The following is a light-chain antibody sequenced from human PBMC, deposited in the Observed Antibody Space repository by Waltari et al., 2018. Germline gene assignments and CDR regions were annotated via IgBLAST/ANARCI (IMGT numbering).Light chain of an antibody. Sequence: QSVLTQSPSASGTPGRRVTISCSGSRSNIGSKYVYWYQQLPGTAPKLLIYRNNQRPSGVPDRFSGSKSGTSASLAIFGLRSEDDADYFCAAWDDSLSGPVFGGGTKLTVL. CDR1: RSNIGSKY. CDR3: AAWDDSLSGPV. J-gene: IGLJ3*02. V-gene: IGLV1-47*01. CDR2: RNN.